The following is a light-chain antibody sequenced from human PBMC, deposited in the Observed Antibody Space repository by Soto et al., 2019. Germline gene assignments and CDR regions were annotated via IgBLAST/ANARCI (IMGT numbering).Light chain of an antibody. V-gene: IGKV4-1*01. CDR1: QSVLSNSNNKNY. J-gene: IGKJ2*01. CDR2: WAS. Sequence: DIVMTQSPDSLAVSLGERATINCKSSQSVLSNSNNKNYLAWYQQKPGQPPKLLIYWASTRESGVPDRFSGSGSVTDFTLTISSLQAEDVAVYYCQQYYSTPPYTFGQGTKLEIK. CDR3: QQYYSTPPYT.